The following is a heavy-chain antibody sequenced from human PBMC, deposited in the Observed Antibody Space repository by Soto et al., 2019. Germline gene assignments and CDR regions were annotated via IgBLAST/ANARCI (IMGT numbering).Heavy chain of an antibody. Sequence: SETLSLTCDVSGGSINTNWWSWVRQPPGKGLEWIGESYHSGATNYNPSLKNRVTIFVDNSNNQFSLNLNSVTAADTAVYYCAREGRTGGPYYYYYGMDVRGQGTTVTGSS. V-gene: IGHV4-4*02. CDR3: AREGRTGGPYYYYYGMDV. J-gene: IGHJ6*02. CDR2: SYHSGAT. CDR1: GGSINTNW.